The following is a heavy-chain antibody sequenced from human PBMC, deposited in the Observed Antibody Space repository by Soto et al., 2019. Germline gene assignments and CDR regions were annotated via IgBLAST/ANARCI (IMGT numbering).Heavy chain of an antibody. CDR3: ARGAGVAVIPLDH. CDR1: GFTFSNYA. CDR2: LSGDGGTP. J-gene: IGHJ4*01. Sequence: EVQLLESGGGLEQPGRSLRLSCAASGFTFSNYAMSWVRQAPGKGLEWVSTLSGDGGTPCYADSMKGRFIISRDNSKNTLYQLRNSLRAEDTAVYYCARGAGVAVIPLDHWGRGSLVTVSS. V-gene: IGHV3-23*01. D-gene: IGHD3-22*01.